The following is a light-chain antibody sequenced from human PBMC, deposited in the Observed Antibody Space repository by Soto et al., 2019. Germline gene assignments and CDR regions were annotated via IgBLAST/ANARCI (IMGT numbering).Light chain of an antibody. CDR3: QSHDFMDVV. CDR2: EDN. CDR1: SGSIASDY. V-gene: IGLV6-57*04. Sequence: NFMLTQPHSVSESPGKTVTISCTRSSGSIASDYVQWYQQRPGSAPATVIYEDNQRPSGVPDRFSGSIDSSSNSASLTISGLKTEDEADYYCQSHDFMDVVFGGGTKLTVL. J-gene: IGLJ2*01.